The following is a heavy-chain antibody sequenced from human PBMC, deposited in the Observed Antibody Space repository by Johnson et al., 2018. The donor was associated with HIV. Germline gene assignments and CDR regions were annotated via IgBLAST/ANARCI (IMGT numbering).Heavy chain of an antibody. CDR3: AREDSAFDI. CDR1: GFTFSGYW. J-gene: IGHJ3*02. Sequence: VQLVESGGGLVRPGESLRLSCVASGFTFSGYWMTWVRQAPGKGLEWVANIKQGGSEKYYVDSVKGRFTISRDNAKNSLYLQMNSLRAEDTAVYYCAREDSAFDICGQGTMVTVSS. V-gene: IGHV3-7*03. CDR2: IKQGGSEK.